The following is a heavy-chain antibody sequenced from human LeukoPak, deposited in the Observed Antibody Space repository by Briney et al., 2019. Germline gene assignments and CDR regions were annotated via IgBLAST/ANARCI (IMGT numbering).Heavy chain of an antibody. CDR1: GYTFTNFG. Sequence: EASVKVSCKASGYTFTNFGISWVRQAPGQGLEWMGWISAYNGNTNYAQKLQGRVTMTTDTSTSTAYMELRSLRSDDTAVYYCARTPILTGYYPYYYYMDVWGKGTTVTISS. D-gene: IGHD3-9*01. CDR2: ISAYNGNT. CDR3: ARTPILTGYYPYYYYMDV. J-gene: IGHJ6*03. V-gene: IGHV1-18*01.